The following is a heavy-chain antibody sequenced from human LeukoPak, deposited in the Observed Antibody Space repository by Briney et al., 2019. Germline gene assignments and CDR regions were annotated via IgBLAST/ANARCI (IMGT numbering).Heavy chain of an antibody. Sequence: SETLSLTCNVSGGFMTGHYWTWIRQTPGKELEWIECIFSSGSTNYNPSLKTRVTISVDTSKMQFSLSLRSLTAADTAVYFCARAVSGSDYWFDPWGQGTQVTVSS. J-gene: IGHJ5*02. CDR1: GGFMTGHY. CDR2: IFSSGST. D-gene: IGHD5-12*01. CDR3: ARAVSGSDYWFDP. V-gene: IGHV4-59*11.